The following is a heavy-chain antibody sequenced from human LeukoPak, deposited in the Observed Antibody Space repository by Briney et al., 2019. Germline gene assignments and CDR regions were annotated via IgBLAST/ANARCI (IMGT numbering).Heavy chain of an antibody. CDR2: IIPIFGTA. V-gene: IGHV1-69*01. CDR1: GGTFSSYA. CDR3: ARIPLEVVVPAANHWYFDL. J-gene: IGHJ2*01. Sequence: SVKVSCKASGGTFSSYAISWVRQAPGQGLEWMGGIIPIFGTANYAQKLQGRVTITADESTSTAYMELSSLRSEDTAVYYCARIPLEVVVPAANHWYFDLWGRGTLVTVSS. D-gene: IGHD2-2*01.